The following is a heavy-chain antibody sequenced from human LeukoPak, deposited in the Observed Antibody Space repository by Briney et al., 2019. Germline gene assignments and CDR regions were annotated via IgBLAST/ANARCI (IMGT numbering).Heavy chain of an antibody. V-gene: IGHV4-34*01. CDR3: ARGRDYDFWSGYYRWFDP. CDR1: GGSFSGYY. Sequence: SETLSLTCAVYGGSFSGYYWSWIRQPPGKGLEWIGEINHSGSTNYNPSLKGRVTISVDTSKNQFSLKLSSVTAADTAVYYCARGRDYDFWSGYYRWFDPWGQGTLVTVSS. D-gene: IGHD3-3*01. CDR2: INHSGST. J-gene: IGHJ5*02.